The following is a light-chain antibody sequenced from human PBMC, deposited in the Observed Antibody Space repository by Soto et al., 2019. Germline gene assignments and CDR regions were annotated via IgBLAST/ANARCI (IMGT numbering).Light chain of an antibody. J-gene: IGKJ5*01. CDR2: AAS. CDR1: QGVISF. Sequence: IQLTQSPSSLSASVGDSVTITCRASQGVISFLAWYQQKPGKAPKLLIYAASTLHSGVPSRFSGSGSGTDFTLTISSLQPEDFATYFCQQLNSYPITFGQGTRLEIK. V-gene: IGKV1-9*01. CDR3: QQLNSYPIT.